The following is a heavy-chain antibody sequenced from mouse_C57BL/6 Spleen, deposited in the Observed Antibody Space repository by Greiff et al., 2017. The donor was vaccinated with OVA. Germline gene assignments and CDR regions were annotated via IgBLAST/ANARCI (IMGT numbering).Heavy chain of an antibody. CDR1: GYTFTEYS. J-gene: IGHJ4*01. V-gene: IGHV1-62-2*01. Sequence: QVHVKQSGAELVKPGASVKLSCKASGYTFTEYSIHWVKQRPGQGLEWIGWFYPGSGSIKYNENFKDKATLTADKSSSTVYMELSRLTSEDSAVYCCARHEDYYGNPYAMDYWGQGTSVTVSS. CDR2: FYPGSGSI. D-gene: IGHD2-1*01. CDR3: ARHEDYYGNPYAMDY.